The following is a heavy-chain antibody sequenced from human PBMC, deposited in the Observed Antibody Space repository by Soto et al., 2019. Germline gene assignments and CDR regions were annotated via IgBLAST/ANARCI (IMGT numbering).Heavy chain of an antibody. Sequence: GGSLRLSCAASGFTFSSYAMSWVRQAPGKGLEWVAVISYDGSNKYYADSVKGRFTISRDNSKNTLYLQMNSLRAEDTAVYYCAKENWNDHYFDYWGQGTLVTVSS. CDR2: ISYDGSNK. J-gene: IGHJ4*02. D-gene: IGHD1-1*01. CDR1: GFTFSSYA. V-gene: IGHV3-30*18. CDR3: AKENWNDHYFDY.